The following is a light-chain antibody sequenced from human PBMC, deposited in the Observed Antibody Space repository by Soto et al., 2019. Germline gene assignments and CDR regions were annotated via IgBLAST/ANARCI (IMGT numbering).Light chain of an antibody. CDR2: DVS. CDR3: SSYTSSSTHV. J-gene: IGLJ1*01. CDR1: SSDVGACTF. Sequence: QSVLTQPASVSGSPGQSITISCTGTSSDVGACTFVSWYQQHPDKVPKLMIFDVSRRPSGVSDRFSGSKSGNTASLTISGLQPEDEADYYCSSYTSSSTHVFGSGTKVTVL. V-gene: IGLV2-14*03.